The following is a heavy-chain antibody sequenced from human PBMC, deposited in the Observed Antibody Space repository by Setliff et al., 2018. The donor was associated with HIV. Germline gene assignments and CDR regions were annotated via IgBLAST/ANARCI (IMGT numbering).Heavy chain of an antibody. CDR2: MNPNTGVS. CDR3: STGWGLYDNRHTAAGYLQH. D-gene: IGHD3-22*01. Sequence: ASVKVSCKASGHTFTNVDIHWLRRATGQGLEWMGWMNPNTGVSGYAQKFQDRVTMTEDTSSDTAYMGMSGLTSEDTAVYFCSTGWGLYDNRHTAAGYLQHWGQGTLVTVSS. CDR1: GHTFTNVD. J-gene: IGHJ1*01. V-gene: IGHV1-8*01.